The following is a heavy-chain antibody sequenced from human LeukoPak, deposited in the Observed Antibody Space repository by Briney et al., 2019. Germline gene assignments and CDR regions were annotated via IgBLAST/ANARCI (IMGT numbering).Heavy chain of an antibody. J-gene: IGHJ4*02. V-gene: IGHV3-23*01. CDR2: FDRSGGST. CDR3: AREWGSYSRGGDY. D-gene: IGHD1-26*01. CDR1: GFIFSNYG. Sequence: GGSLRLYCAASGFIFSNYGMSWVRQAPGKGLECVSAFDRSGGSTYYADPVKGRFTISRDNSKNTLYLQMNSLRAVDTAVYYCAREWGSYSRGGDYWGQGTLVTVSS.